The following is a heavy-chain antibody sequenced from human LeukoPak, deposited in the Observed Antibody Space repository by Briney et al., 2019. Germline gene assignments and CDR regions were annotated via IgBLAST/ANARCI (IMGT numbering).Heavy chain of an antibody. CDR3: ARYTTLSTNWFDP. CDR2: SHYSGIT. CDR1: GGAISSDDYY. V-gene: IGHV4-31*03. J-gene: IGHJ5*02. Sequence: SETLSLTCTVSGGAISSDDYYWTWIRQHPGKGLEWIGYSHYSGITDYDPSLQSRVTISVDTSQNHFSLHLTSVTAADTAVYYCARYTTLSTNWFDPWGQGILVTVSS. D-gene: IGHD2/OR15-2a*01.